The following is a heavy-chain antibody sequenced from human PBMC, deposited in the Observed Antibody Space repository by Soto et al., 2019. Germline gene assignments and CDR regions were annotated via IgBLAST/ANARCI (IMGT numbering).Heavy chain of an antibody. V-gene: IGHV1-69*06. CDR3: ARGSRETGSYYRSYFDY. CDR2: IIPIFGTA. J-gene: IGHJ4*02. D-gene: IGHD1-26*01. CDR1: GGTFISYA. Sequence: SAKVYFKASGGTFISYAISWVRQAPGQGLEWMGGIIPIFGTANYAQKFQGRVTITADKSTSTAYMELSSLRSEDTAVYYCARGSRETGSYYRSYFDYWGQGTLVTVSS.